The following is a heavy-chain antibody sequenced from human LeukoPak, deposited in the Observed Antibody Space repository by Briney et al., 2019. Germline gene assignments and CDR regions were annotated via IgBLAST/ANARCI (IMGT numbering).Heavy chain of an antibody. D-gene: IGHD4-17*01. CDR3: TTVTKGFDI. V-gene: IGHV4-59*03. CDR2: ISYIGST. J-gene: IGHJ3*02. CDR1: DDSFSSHY. Sequence: SEALSLTCTVSDDSFSSHYWTWIRQPPGKGLEWIGYISYIGSTNYNPSLKSRATISVDTSKNQFSLKVSSVTAADTAVRDPTTVTKGFDIWGQGTLVTVSS.